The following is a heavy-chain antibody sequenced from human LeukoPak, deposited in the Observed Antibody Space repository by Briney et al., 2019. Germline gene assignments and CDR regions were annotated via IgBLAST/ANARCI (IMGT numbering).Heavy chain of an antibody. Sequence: ASVKVSCKASGYSFIRYHIHWVRQAPGQGLEWMGVLKLYDGSISHAQKFQGRVTMTSDTSTSTVYMELNSLRAEDTAVYYCARGARVYLREVYYYGMDVWGQGTTVTVSS. D-gene: IGHD3-10*01. V-gene: IGHV1-46*01. CDR1: GYSFIRYH. CDR3: ARGARVYLREVYYYGMDV. J-gene: IGHJ6*02. CDR2: LKLYDGSI.